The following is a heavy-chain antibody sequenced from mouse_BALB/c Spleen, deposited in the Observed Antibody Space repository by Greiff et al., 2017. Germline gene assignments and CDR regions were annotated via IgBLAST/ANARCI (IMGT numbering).Heavy chain of an antibody. CDR2: INPSNGRT. D-gene: IGHD1-1*01. Sequence: VQLQQPGAELVKPGASVKLSCKASGYTFTSYWMHWVKQRPGQGLEWIGEINPSNGRTNYNEKFKSKATLTVDKSSSTAYMQLSSLTSEDSAVYYCARITTVVATNAMDYWGQGTSVTVSS. J-gene: IGHJ4*01. CDR3: ARITTVVATNAMDY. CDR1: GYTFTSYW. V-gene: IGHV1S81*02.